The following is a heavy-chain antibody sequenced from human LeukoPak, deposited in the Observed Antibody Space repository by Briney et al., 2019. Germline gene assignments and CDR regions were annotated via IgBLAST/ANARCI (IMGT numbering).Heavy chain of an antibody. D-gene: IGHD2-15*01. J-gene: IGHJ4*02. CDR3: ARSLVVGGTRPNDY. Sequence: VGSLRLSCAASGFTFSAYWMHWVRQAPGKGLVWLSRINTGGNDITYADSVKGRFTISRDNAKNTLYLQMNSLTVEDTAVYFCARSLVVGGTRPNDYWGQGTLVTVFS. V-gene: IGHV3-74*01. CDR2: INTGGNDI. CDR1: GFTFSAYW.